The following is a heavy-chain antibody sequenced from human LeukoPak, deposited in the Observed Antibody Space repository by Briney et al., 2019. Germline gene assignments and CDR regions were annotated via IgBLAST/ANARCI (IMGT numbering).Heavy chain of an antibody. CDR2: ISHSGTT. Sequence: GSLRLSYAASGFTFSSYWMSWVRQAPGKGLEWIGEISHSGTTTYNPSLKSRVAISVDTSKNQFSLKLRSVTAADTAVYYCARGHVWHFLLDSRRDVFDIWGQGTTITVSS. CDR1: GFTFSSYW. D-gene: IGHD3-16*01. V-gene: IGHV4-34*01. CDR3: ARGHVWHFLLDSRRDVFDI. J-gene: IGHJ3*02.